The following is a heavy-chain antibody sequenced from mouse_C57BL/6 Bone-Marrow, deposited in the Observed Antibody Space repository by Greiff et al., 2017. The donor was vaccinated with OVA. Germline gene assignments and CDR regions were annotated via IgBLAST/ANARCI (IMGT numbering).Heavy chain of an antibody. CDR1: GYTFTSYW. CDR2: IHPNSGST. V-gene: IGHV1-64*01. CDR3: ARNVYYDYDDQGDYAMDY. D-gene: IGHD2-4*01. Sequence: QVQLQQPGAELVKPGASVKLSCKASGYTFTSYWMHWVKQRPGQGLEWIGMIHPNSGSTNYNEKFKSKATLTVDKSSSTAYMQLSSLTSEDSAVYYCARNVYYDYDDQGDYAMDYWGQGTSVTVSS. J-gene: IGHJ4*01.